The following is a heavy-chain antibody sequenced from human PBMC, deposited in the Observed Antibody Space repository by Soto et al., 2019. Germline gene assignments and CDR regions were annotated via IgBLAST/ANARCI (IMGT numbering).Heavy chain of an antibody. Sequence: QVQLVQSGAEVKKPGSSVKVSCKASGGTFSSYAISWVRQAPGQGLEWMGGIIPIFGTANYAQKFQGRVTITAVEATSTAYMELSSLRSEDTAVYYCARETNYDILTGFKGYYFDYWGQGTLVTVSS. CDR3: ARETNYDILTGFKGYYFDY. J-gene: IGHJ4*02. CDR2: IIPIFGTA. D-gene: IGHD3-9*01. V-gene: IGHV1-69*12. CDR1: GGTFSSYA.